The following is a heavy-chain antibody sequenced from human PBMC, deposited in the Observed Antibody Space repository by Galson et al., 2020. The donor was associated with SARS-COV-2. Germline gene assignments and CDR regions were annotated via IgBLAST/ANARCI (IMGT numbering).Heavy chain of an antibody. V-gene: IGHV3-30*02. D-gene: IGHD6-19*01. Sequence: GGSLRLSCAASGFTFSSYGMHWVRQAPGKGLEWVAFIRYDGSNKYYADSVKGRFTISRDNSKNTLYLQMNSLRAEDTAVYYCAKDRIAVAGHDPLYYFDYWGQGTLVTVSS. CDR3: AKDRIAVAGHDPLYYFDY. J-gene: IGHJ4*02. CDR1: GFTFSSYG. CDR2: IRYDGSNK.